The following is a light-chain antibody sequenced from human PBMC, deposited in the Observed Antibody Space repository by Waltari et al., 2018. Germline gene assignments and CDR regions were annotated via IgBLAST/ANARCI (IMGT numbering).Light chain of an antibody. CDR3: CSYAGGSRVI. V-gene: IGLV2-23*01. Sequence: QSALTQPASLSGSPGQSLTISCAGTKNDIGPYNFFPWFQQFPGQAPKLIVSEATKRPSGVSYRFSGSKSGNTASLTISGLQAEDEADYYCCSYAGGSRVIFGGGTKLTVL. J-gene: IGLJ2*01. CDR2: EAT. CDR1: KNDIGPYNF.